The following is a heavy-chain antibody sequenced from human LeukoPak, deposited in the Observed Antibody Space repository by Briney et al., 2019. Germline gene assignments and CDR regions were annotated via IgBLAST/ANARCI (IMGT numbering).Heavy chain of an antibody. J-gene: IGHJ4*02. CDR1: GFTVSSNY. Sequence: QPGGSLRLSCAASGFTVSSNYMSWVRQPPGKGLEWVSVIYSGGSTYYADSVKGRFTISRDNSKNTLYLQMNSLRAEDTAVYYCARDGSGSLKYYFDYWGQGTLVTVSS. D-gene: IGHD1-26*01. CDR2: IYSGGST. CDR3: ARDGSGSLKYYFDY. V-gene: IGHV3-66*01.